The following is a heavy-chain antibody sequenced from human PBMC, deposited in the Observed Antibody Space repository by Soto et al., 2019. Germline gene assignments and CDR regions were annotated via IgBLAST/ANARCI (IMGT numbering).Heavy chain of an antibody. D-gene: IGHD3-10*01. CDR3: ARSGRALRESSLSY. J-gene: IGHJ4*02. V-gene: IGHV4-28*01. CDR2: IYYSGST. CDR1: GYSISSSNW. Sequence: TSETLSLTCTVSGYSISSSNWWGWIRQPPGKGLEWIGYIYYSGSTYYNPSLKSRVTISVDTSKNQFSLKLSSVTAADTAVYYCARSGRALRESSLSYWGQGTLVTVSS.